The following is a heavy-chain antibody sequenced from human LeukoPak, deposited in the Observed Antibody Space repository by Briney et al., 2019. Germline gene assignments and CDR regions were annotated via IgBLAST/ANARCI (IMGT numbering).Heavy chain of an antibody. V-gene: IGHV4-59*01. CDR1: GGSISSYY. D-gene: IGHD5-12*01. J-gene: IGHJ4*02. CDR3: ARWWLPDGLLGN. Sequence: SETLSLTCTVSGGSISSYYWSWIRQPPGKGLEWIGYIYYSGSTNYNPSLKSRVTISVDTSKNQFSLKLSSVTAADTAVYYCARWWLPDGLLGNWGQGTLVTVSS. CDR2: IYYSGST.